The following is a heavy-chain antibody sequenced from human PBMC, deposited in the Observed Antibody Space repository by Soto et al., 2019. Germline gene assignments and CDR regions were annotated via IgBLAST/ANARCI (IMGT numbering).Heavy chain of an antibody. Sequence: ASVKVSCKASGYTFTSYYMHWVRQAPGQGLEWMGIINPSGGSTSYAQKFQGRVTMTRDTSASTVYMELSSLRSEDTAVHYCARERKTYYYDSSGYFDYWGQGTLVTVSS. CDR1: GYTFTSYY. J-gene: IGHJ4*02. CDR2: INPSGGST. V-gene: IGHV1-46*03. D-gene: IGHD3-22*01. CDR3: ARERKTYYYDSSGYFDY.